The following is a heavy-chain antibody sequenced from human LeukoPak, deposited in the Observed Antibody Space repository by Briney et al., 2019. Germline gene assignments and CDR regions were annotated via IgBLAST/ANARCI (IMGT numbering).Heavy chain of an antibody. V-gene: IGHV3-21*01. CDR2: ISSSSSYI. J-gene: IGHJ5*02. CDR1: GFTFSSYS. Sequence: GALRLSCAASGFTFSSYSMNWVRQAPGKGLEWVSSISSSSSYIYYADSVKGRFTISRDNAKNSLYLQMNSLRAEDTAVYYCAIHIVVVPAARGPKDWFDPWGQGTLVTVSS. D-gene: IGHD2-2*01. CDR3: AIHIVVVPAARGPKDWFDP.